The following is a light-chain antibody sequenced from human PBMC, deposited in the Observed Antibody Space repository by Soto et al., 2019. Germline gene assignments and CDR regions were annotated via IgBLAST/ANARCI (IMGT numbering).Light chain of an antibody. CDR2: TNN. CDR3: ATWDDSRKGV. Sequence: QSALAQPPSASLTPGQRIIISCCGSTSNIESHSVNWFQQVPGTAPRLLIITNNQRPSGVPDRFSGSKSGASASLAISGLQSEDEATYYCATWDDSRKGVFGTGTKVTVL. J-gene: IGLJ1*01. V-gene: IGLV1-44*01. CDR1: TSNIESHS.